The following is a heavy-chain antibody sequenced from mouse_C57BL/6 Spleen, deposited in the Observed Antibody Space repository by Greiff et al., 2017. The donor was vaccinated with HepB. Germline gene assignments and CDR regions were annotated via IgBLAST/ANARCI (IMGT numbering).Heavy chain of an antibody. Sequence: QVQLQQSGAELVKPGASVKMSCKASGYTFTTYPIEWMKQNHGKSLEWIGNFHPYNDDTKYNEKFKGKATLTVEKSSSTVYLELSRLTSADSAVYYCAISLYYYGSSYWYFDVWGTGTTVTVSS. D-gene: IGHD1-1*01. J-gene: IGHJ1*03. CDR1: GYTFTTYP. CDR2: FHPYNDDT. CDR3: AISLYYYGSSYWYFDV. V-gene: IGHV1-47*01.